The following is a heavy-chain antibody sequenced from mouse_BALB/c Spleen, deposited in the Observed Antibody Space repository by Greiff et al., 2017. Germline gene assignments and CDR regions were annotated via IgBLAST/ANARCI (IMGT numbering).Heavy chain of an antibody. CDR1: GDSITSGY. CDR3: ARGYDVGFAY. V-gene: IGHV3-8*02. CDR2: ISYSGST. Sequence: EVNLVESGPSLVKPSQTLSLTCSVTGDSITSGYWNWIRKFPGNKLEYMGYISYSGSTYYNPSLKSRISITRDTSKNQYYLQLNSVTTEDTATYYCARGYDVGFAYWGQGTLVTVSA. D-gene: IGHD2-2*01. J-gene: IGHJ3*01.